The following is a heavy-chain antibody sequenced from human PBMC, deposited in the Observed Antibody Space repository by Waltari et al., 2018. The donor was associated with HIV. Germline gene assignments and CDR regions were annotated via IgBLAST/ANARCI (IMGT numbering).Heavy chain of an antibody. V-gene: IGHV3-49*03. CDR3: TRDQKVLRYFDWLFY. D-gene: IGHD3-9*01. CDR2: IRSKAYGGTT. CDR1: GFTFGDYA. Sequence: EVQLVESGGGLVQPGRSLRLSCTASGFTFGDYAMSWFRQAPGKGLEWVGFIRSKAYGGTTEYAASVKGRFTISRDDSKSIAYLQMNSLKTEDTAVYYCTRDQKVLRYFDWLFYWGQGTLVTVSS. J-gene: IGHJ4*02.